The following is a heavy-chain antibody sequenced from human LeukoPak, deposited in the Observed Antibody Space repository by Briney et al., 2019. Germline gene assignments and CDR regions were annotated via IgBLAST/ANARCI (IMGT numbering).Heavy chain of an antibody. CDR3: ARAPRWLGHYYYYMDV. CDR1: GYTFTSYD. V-gene: IGHV1-8*01. D-gene: IGHD6-19*01. Sequence: ASVKVSCKASGYTFTSYDINWVRQATGQGLEWMGWMNPNSGNTGYAQKFQGRVTMTKNTSISTAYMELSSLRSEDTAVYYCARAPRWLGHYYYYMDVWGKGTTVTVSS. J-gene: IGHJ6*03. CDR2: MNPNSGNT.